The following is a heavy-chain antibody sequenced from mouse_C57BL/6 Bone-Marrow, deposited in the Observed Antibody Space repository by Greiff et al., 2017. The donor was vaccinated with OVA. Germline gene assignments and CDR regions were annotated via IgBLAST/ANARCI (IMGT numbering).Heavy chain of an antibody. D-gene: IGHD1-1*01. Sequence: EVNVVESGGGLVKPGGSLKLSCAASGFTFSSYAMSWVRQTPEKRLEWVATISDGGSYTYYPDNVKGRFTISRDNAKNNLYLQMSHLKSEDTAMYYCARDRGFYYGSIDYWGQGTTLTVSS. J-gene: IGHJ2*01. CDR1: GFTFSSYA. V-gene: IGHV5-4*01. CDR2: ISDGGSYT. CDR3: ARDRGFYYGSIDY.